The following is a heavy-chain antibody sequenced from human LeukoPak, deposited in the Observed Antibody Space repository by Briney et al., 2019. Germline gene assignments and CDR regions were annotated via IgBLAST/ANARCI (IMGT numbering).Heavy chain of an antibody. CDR3: ARGLIAAAGTENDY. D-gene: IGHD6-13*01. J-gene: IGHJ4*02. Sequence: ASVKVSCKASGYTFTGYYMHWMRQAPGQGLEWMGWINPNSGGTNYAQKFQGRVTMTRDTSISTAYMELSRLRSDDTAVYYCARGLIAAAGTENDYWGQGTLVTVSS. V-gene: IGHV1-2*02. CDR2: INPNSGGT. CDR1: GYTFTGYY.